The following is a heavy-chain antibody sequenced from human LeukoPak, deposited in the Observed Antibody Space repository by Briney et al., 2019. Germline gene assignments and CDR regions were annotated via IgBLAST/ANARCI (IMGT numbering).Heavy chain of an antibody. CDR3: AKVIGYYDSSGPIDY. V-gene: IGHV3-30*18. J-gene: IGHJ4*02. CDR1: GFTFSSYG. D-gene: IGHD3-22*01. CDR2: ISYDGSNK. Sequence: GGSLRLSCAASGFTFSSYGTHWVRQAPGKGLEWVAVISYDGSNKYYADSVKGRFTISRDNSKNTLYLQMNSLRAEDTAVYYCAKVIGYYDSSGPIDYWGREPWSPSPQ.